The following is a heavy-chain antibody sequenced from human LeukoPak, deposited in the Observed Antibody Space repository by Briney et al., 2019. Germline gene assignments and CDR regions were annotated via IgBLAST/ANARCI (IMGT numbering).Heavy chain of an antibody. V-gene: IGHV4-59*01. CDR2: IYKSGST. CDR3: ARDGLAAGSVFDY. CDR1: GGSISSYY. J-gene: IGHJ4*02. D-gene: IGHD3-10*01. Sequence: SETLSLTCTVSGGSISSYYWSWIRQSPGKGLEWIGSIYKSGSTNYNPSLRSRVTISMDMSKNQFSLKVNSVTAADTAMYYCARDGLAAGSVFDYWGQGTLVTVSS.